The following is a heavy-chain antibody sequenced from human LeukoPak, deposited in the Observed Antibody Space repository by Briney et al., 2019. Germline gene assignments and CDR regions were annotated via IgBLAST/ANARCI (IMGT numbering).Heavy chain of an antibody. CDR3: ARKLLSLYYFDY. V-gene: IGHV3-30-3*01. D-gene: IGHD2-2*01. CDR1: GFTFSSYA. CDR2: ISYDGSNK. J-gene: IGHJ4*02. Sequence: GRSLRLSRAASGFTFSSYAMHWVRQAPGKGLEWVAVISYDGSNKYYADSVKGRFTISRDNSKNTLYLQMNSLRAEDTAVYYCARKLLSLYYFDYWGQGTLVTVSS.